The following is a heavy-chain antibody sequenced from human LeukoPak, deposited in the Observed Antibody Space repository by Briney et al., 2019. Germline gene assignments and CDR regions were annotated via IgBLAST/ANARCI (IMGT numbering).Heavy chain of an antibody. CDR2: INPPDSDT. Sequence: GESLKISCKGSGYSFTSYWIAWVRQMPGKGLEWMGFINPPDSDTRYSPSFQGQVTISADKSISTVYLQWSSLKASDTAMYYCARHRRDDYNRKLDYWRQGTLVTVSS. D-gene: IGHD5-24*01. V-gene: IGHV5-51*01. J-gene: IGHJ4*02. CDR3: ARHRRDDYNRKLDY. CDR1: GYSFTSYW.